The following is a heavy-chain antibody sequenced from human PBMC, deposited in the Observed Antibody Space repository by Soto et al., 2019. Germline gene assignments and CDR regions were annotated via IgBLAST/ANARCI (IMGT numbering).Heavy chain of an antibody. Sequence: PGVPLRLSFTASVFTFSRYCMSWVRPAPGKGLEWVANIKQDGSEKYYVDSVKGRFTISRDNAKNSLYLQMNSLRAEDTAVYYCTGPSSGWYNWFDPCGQGTLVRVS. CDR2: IKQDGSEK. CDR3: TGPSSGWYNWFDP. J-gene: IGHJ5*02. V-gene: IGHV3-7*01. CDR1: VFTFSRYC. D-gene: IGHD6-19*01.